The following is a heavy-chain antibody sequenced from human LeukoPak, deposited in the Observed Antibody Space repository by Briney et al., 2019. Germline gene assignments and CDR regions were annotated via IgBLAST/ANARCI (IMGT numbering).Heavy chain of an antibody. CDR3: CSGLDY. V-gene: IGHV3-53*01. Sequence: GGSLRFSSAASGFTVSSIYMSWVRQAPGKGLEWGSVIYSGGSTYYADSVKGRFTISRDNSKNTVYLQMNSLSAEDTAVYYCCSGLDYWGQGTLVTVSS. D-gene: IGHD2-15*01. CDR2: IYSGGST. J-gene: IGHJ4*02. CDR1: GFTVSSIY.